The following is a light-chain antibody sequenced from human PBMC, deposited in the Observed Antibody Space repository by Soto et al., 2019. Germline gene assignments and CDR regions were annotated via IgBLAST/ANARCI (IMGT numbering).Light chain of an antibody. CDR2: AAS. CDR1: QGIRNF. Sequence: DIQMTQSPTSLSASVGDRVTITCRASQGIRNFVAWYQQKPAKAPKLLIYAASTLHSGVPSRFSGSGSGTDFTLTINSLQPEDVATYSCQKYSSVPVFGPGTKVEIK. V-gene: IGKV1-27*01. J-gene: IGKJ3*01. CDR3: QKYSSVPV.